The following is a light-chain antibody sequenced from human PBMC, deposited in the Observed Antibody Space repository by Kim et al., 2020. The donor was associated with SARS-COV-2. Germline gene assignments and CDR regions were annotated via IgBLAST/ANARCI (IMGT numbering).Light chain of an antibody. CDR2: YDS. Sequence: APGKTARITCGGNNIRSKSVHWYQQKPGQAPVLVIYYDSDRPSGIPERFSGSNSGNTATLTISRVEAGDEADYDCQVWDSSSDHPVFGGGTQLTVL. J-gene: IGLJ3*02. CDR1: NIRSKS. V-gene: IGLV3-21*04. CDR3: QVWDSSSDHPV.